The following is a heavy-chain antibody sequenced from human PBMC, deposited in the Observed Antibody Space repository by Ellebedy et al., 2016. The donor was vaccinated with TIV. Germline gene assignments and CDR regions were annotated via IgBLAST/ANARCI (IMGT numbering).Heavy chain of an antibody. CDR1: GYTFSSFG. CDR2: ISVYNGNT. V-gene: IGHV1-18*04. Sequence: ASVKVSCKASGYTFSSFGITWVRQAPGQRLEWLGWISVYNGNTNYAQKFQGRVTMTTNPSTNTGYMEMSSLGSDDPAVYYCARVIGLRDCDGGTCSPPPPLDYWGQGTLVTVSS. J-gene: IGHJ4*02. D-gene: IGHD3-16*01. CDR3: ARVIGLRDCDGGTCSPPPPLDY.